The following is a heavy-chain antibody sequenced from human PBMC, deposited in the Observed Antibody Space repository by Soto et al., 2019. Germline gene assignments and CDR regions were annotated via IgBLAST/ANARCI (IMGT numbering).Heavy chain of an antibody. CDR2: IYYSGST. D-gene: IGHD5-12*01. Sequence: QVQLQESGPGLVKPSETLSLTCTVSGGSISSYYWSWIRQPPGTGLEWIGYIYYSGSTNYNPSLKSRVTISVDTSKNQFSLKLSSVTAADTAVYYCARVAVEMATQFIDYWGQGPLVTVSS. J-gene: IGHJ4*02. CDR3: ARVAVEMATQFIDY. CDR1: GGSISSYY. V-gene: IGHV4-59*01.